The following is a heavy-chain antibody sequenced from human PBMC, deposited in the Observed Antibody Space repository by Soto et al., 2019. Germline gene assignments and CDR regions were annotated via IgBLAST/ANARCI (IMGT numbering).Heavy chain of an antibody. Sequence: QITLKESGPTLVKPTQTLTLTCTFSGFSLSTSGVGVGWIRQPPGKALEWLALIYWDDDKRYSPSLKSRLTITKDTSKNQVVLTMTNMDPVDTATYYCAHRRGSWQLRNWFDPWGQGTLVTVSS. CDR2: IYWDDDK. V-gene: IGHV2-5*02. CDR1: GFSLSTSGVG. CDR3: AHRRGSWQLRNWFDP. J-gene: IGHJ5*02. D-gene: IGHD1-26*01.